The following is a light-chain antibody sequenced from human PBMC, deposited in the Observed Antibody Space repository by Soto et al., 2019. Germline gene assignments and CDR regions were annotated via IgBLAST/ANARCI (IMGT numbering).Light chain of an antibody. Sequence: QTVVTQEPSLTVSPGGTVTLTCASSTGPVTSDYYPNWYQQQPGQAPRAMIYSTTKKHSWTPARFSGSLLGGKAALTLSGVEPEDEADYCCLLDYGAAVVFGGGTKLTVL. CDR2: STT. J-gene: IGLJ2*01. V-gene: IGLV7-43*01. CDR3: LLDYGAAVV. CDR1: TGPVTSDYY.